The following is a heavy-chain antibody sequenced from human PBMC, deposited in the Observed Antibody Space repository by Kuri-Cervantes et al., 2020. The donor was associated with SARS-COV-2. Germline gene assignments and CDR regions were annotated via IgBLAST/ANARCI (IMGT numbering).Heavy chain of an antibody. CDR2: IYYSGAT. CDR3: ARISTYYFDY. Sequence: SETLSLTCSVSGGSIASSRFYWAWIRQPPGKGLEWIATIYYSGATYYNPSLKSRVTISVDRSKNQFSLKLSSVTAADTAVYYCARISTYYFDYWGQGTLVTVSS. V-gene: IGHV4-39*07. J-gene: IGHJ4*02. CDR1: GGSIASSRFY.